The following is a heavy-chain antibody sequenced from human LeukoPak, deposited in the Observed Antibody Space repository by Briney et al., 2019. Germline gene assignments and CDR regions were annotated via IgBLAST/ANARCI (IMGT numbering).Heavy chain of an antibody. J-gene: IGHJ3*02. Sequence: PGGSLRLSCAASGFTFSSYSMNWVRQAPGKGLEWVSSISSSSDYIYYADSLKGRFTISRDNAKNSLYLQMNSLSAEDTAVYYCAREEGGAGLYGFDIWGQGTMVTVSS. D-gene: IGHD1-26*01. CDR2: ISSSSDYI. CDR1: GFTFSSYS. V-gene: IGHV3-21*01. CDR3: AREEGGAGLYGFDI.